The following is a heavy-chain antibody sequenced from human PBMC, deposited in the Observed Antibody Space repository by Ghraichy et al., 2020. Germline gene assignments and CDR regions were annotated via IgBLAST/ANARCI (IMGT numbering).Heavy chain of an antibody. CDR3: AGLGQEGYYGSGSCSGY. J-gene: IGHJ4*02. Sequence: GGSLRLSCAASGFTFSSYWMSWVRQAPGRGLEWVANIKQDGSAKYYVDSVKGRFTISRDNAKNSLYLQVNSLRAEDTAVYYCAGLGQEGYYGSGSCSGYWGQGTLVTVSS. D-gene: IGHD3-10*01. V-gene: IGHV3-7*01. CDR2: IKQDGSAK. CDR1: GFTFSSYW.